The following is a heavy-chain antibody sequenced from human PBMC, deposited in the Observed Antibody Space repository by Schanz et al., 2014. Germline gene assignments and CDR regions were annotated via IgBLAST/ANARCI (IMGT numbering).Heavy chain of an antibody. V-gene: IGHV3-23*04. D-gene: IGHD3-10*01. CDR1: GFTFSTHA. J-gene: IGHJ4*02. Sequence: EVQLVESGGGLVQPGGSLRLSCAASGFTFSTHAMSWVRQAPGKGLEWVSSISGDHRNTYYADSVRGRFTMSRDNSRDTVYLQMNSLRADDTAMYYCARWFLIRGVILDSWGQGTLVTVSS. CDR2: ISGDHRNT. CDR3: ARWFLIRGVILDS.